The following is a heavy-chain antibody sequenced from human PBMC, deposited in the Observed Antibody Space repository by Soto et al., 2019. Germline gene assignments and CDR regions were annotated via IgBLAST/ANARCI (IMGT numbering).Heavy chain of an antibody. CDR3: AREPRYCRGGSCSITGDAYDI. Sequence: WGSLRLFCAASGFTVSSNYMSWVRQAPGKGLEWVSVISNRGDTHYADSVRGRFSLSRDISDNTWRLQMNNLRVEDTAVYYCAREPRYCRGGSCSITGDAYDIWGQGTMVT. V-gene: IGHV3-66*01. CDR2: ISNRGDT. CDR1: GFTVSSNY. D-gene: IGHD2-15*01. J-gene: IGHJ3*02.